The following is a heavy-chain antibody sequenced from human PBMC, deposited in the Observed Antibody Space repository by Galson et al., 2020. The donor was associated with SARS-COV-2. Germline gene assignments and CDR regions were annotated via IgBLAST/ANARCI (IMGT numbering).Heavy chain of an antibody. CDR1: GFTFSDYY. D-gene: IGHD3-22*01. Sequence: GGSLRLSCAASGFTFSDYYMSWIRQAPGKALEWVSYISSSGSTIYYADSVKGRFTISRDNAKNSLYLQMNSLRAEDTAVYYCARVQRITMIVVVIGAFDIWGQGTMVTVSS. CDR3: ARVQRITMIVVVIGAFDI. V-gene: IGHV3-11*04. J-gene: IGHJ3*02. CDR2: ISSSGSTI.